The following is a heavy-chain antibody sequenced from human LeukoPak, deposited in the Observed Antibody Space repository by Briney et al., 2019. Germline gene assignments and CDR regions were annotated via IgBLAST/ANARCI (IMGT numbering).Heavy chain of an antibody. V-gene: IGHV3-21*01. CDR2: ISSSSSYI. CDR3: ASSMIVVVHDAFDI. J-gene: IGHJ3*02. D-gene: IGHD3-22*01. CDR1: GFTFSSYS. Sequence: GGSLRLSCAASGFTFSSYSMNWVRQAPGKRLEWVSSISSSSSYIYYADSVKGRFTISRDNAKNSLYLQMNSLRAEDTAVYYCASSMIVVVHDAFDIWGQGTMVTVSS.